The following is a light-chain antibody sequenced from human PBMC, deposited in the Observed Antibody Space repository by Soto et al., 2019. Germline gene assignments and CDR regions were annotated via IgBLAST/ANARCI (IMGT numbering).Light chain of an antibody. CDR1: QDISNY. V-gene: IGKV1-33*01. CDR3: PQYDNRPPT. Sequence: DIQMTQSPSSLAASVGDRVTITCQASQDISNYLNWYQKKPGKAPKLLKYDASNLEAGVPARFSRSESGTEFTLTISSLQPEDTATYYCPQYDNRPPTFRPGTKVDIK. CDR2: DAS. J-gene: IGKJ3*01.